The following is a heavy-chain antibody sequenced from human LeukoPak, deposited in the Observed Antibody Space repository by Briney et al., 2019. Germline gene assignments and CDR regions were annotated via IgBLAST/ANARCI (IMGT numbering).Heavy chain of an antibody. CDR1: GFTFSSYS. CDR2: ISSSSSYI. D-gene: IGHD2-2*01. CDR3: ARGRVPAAHRPWFDP. V-gene: IGHV3-21*01. Sequence: PGGSLRLSCAASGFTFSSYSMNWVRQAPGKGLEWVSSISSSSSYIYYADSVKGRFTISRDNAKNSLYLQMNSLRAEDTAVYYCARGRVPAAHRPWFDPWGQGTLVTVSS. J-gene: IGHJ5*02.